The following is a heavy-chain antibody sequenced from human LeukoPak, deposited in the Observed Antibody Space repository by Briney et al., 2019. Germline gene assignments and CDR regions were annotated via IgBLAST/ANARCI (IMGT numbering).Heavy chain of an antibody. CDR3: ARDHGLYSGYDSGDFDY. CDR2: IIPILGIA. CDR1: VCTFTIYG. D-gene: IGHD5-12*01. J-gene: IGHJ4*02. Sequence: GASVTLSCKASVCTFTIYGSSWVRQAPGQGLEWMGRIIPILGIAKYAQKIQGSVTITTEKVTSTAYMELRSLRSVDTALYYCARDHGLYSGYDSGDFDYWGQGTLVTVSS. V-gene: IGHV1-69*04.